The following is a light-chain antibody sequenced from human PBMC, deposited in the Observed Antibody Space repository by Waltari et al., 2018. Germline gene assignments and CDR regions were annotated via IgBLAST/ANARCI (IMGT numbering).Light chain of an antibody. CDR2: NTN. J-gene: IGLJ3*02. V-gene: IGLV8-61*01. CDR1: SGSVSTSSY. Sequence: QTVVTQEPSFSVSPGGTVTLTCALSSGSVSTSSYSTWYQQTPGQAPRTLIYNTNTRSSGVPDRFSGSILGNKAALTITGAQAEDESDYYCVLYMGSGASVFGGGTKLTVL. CDR3: VLYMGSGASV.